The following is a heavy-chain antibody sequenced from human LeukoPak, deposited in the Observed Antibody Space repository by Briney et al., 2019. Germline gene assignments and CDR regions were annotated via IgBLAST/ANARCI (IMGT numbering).Heavy chain of an antibody. V-gene: IGHV4-39*01. Sequence: SETLSLTCTVSGGSISSSSYYWGWIRQPPGKGLEWIGSFCYSGSTYYNPSLKSRVTISVDTSKNQFSLKLSSVTAADTAVYFCATLISEIATLPAHYWGQATLVNVSS. J-gene: IGHJ4*01. CDR2: FCYSGST. CDR3: ATLISEIATLPAHY. D-gene: IGHD3-22*01. CDR1: GGSISSSSYY.